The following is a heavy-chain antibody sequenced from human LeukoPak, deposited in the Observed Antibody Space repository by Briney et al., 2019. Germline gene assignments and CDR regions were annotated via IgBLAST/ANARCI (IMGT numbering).Heavy chain of an antibody. CDR1: GGTFSSYA. CDR2: MNPNSGNT. J-gene: IGHJ4*02. V-gene: IGHV1-8*03. Sequence: GASVKVSRKASGGTFSSYAIHWVRQATGQGLEWMVWMNPNSGNTGYAQKFQGRVTITRNTSVSTAYMELSSLRSEDTAVYYCARQCQGGLDYWGQGTLVTVSS. CDR3: ARQCQGGLDY. D-gene: IGHD3-16*01.